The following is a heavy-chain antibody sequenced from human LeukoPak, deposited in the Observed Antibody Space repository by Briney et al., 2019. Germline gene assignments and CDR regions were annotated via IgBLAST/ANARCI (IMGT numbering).Heavy chain of an antibody. CDR3: ARDTVTNFGKRGYYYGMDV. J-gene: IGHJ6*02. CDR1: GGSISSSSYY. D-gene: IGHD4-17*01. Sequence: PSQTLSLTCTVSGGSISSSSYYWGWIRQPPGKGLEWIGSIYYSGSTYYNPSLKSRVTISVDTSKNQFSLKLSSVTAADTAVYYCARDTVTNFGKRGYYYGMDVWGQGTTVTVSS. V-gene: IGHV4-39*07. CDR2: IYYSGST.